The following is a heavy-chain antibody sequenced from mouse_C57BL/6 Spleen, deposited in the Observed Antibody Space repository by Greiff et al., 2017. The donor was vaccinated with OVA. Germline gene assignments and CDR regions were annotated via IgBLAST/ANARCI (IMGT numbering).Heavy chain of an antibody. CDR2: INSDGGST. CDR1: EYEFPSHD. V-gene: IGHV5-2*01. J-gene: IGHJ1*03. Sequence: EVQRVESGGGLVQPGESLKLSCESNEYEFPSHDMSWVRKTPEKRLELVAAINSDGGSTYYPDTMERRFIISRDNTKKTLYLQMSSLRSEDTALYYCARGHYYGSSYWYFDVWGTGTTVTVSS. CDR3: ARGHYYGSSYWYFDV. D-gene: IGHD1-1*01.